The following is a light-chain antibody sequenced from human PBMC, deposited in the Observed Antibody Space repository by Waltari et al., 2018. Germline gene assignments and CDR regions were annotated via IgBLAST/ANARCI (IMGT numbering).Light chain of an antibody. CDR2: EAS. CDR1: QSIGSS. J-gene: IGKJ4*01. V-gene: IGKV1-5*03. Sequence: DIQMTQSPSTLSASVGDRVPITCRASQSIGSSLAWSQQKPGKAPKVVIYEASSLESGVPSRFSGSGSGTEFTLTISSLQPDDFATYYCQQCNSYLLTFGGGTKVEIK. CDR3: QQCNSYLLT.